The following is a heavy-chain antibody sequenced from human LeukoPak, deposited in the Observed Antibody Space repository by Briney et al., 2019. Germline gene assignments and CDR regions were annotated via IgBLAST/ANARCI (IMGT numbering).Heavy chain of an antibody. CDR3: TTDGYGGYEGLYDY. V-gene: IGHV3-15*01. D-gene: IGHD5-12*01. Sequence: GGSLTLSCPASGFTFSNTWMSWVRQAPGKGLEWVGRIKSKTDGGTTDYAAPVKGRFIISRDDSKNTLYLQMNSMKTEDTAVYYCTTDGYGGYEGLYDYGGQGTLVTVSS. CDR2: IKSKTDGGTT. CDR1: GFTFSNTW. J-gene: IGHJ4*02.